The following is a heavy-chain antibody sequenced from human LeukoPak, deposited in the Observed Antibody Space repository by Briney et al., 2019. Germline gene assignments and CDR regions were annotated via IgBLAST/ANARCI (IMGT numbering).Heavy chain of an antibody. CDR2: IWHDGSNK. J-gene: IGHJ4*02. CDR1: GFSFSNSG. CDR3: ARELNVGTAMAFDY. D-gene: IGHD5-18*01. Sequence: PGGSLRLSCVASGFSFSNSGMHWVRQAPGKGLVWVAVIWHDGSNKYYGDAVKGRFTISRDNSQNMVYLQMSSLRAEDTAVYYCARELNVGTAMAFDYWGQGTLVTVSS. V-gene: IGHV3-33*01.